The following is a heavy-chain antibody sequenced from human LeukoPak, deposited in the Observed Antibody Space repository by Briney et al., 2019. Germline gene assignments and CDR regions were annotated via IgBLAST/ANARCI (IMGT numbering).Heavy chain of an antibody. CDR2: IYSGGST. D-gene: IGHD5-18*01. V-gene: IGHV3-66*01. J-gene: IGHJ4*02. CDR1: GFTVSSNY. Sequence: GGSLRLSCAASGFTVSSNYMSWVRQAPGKGLEWVSVIYSGGSTYYADSVKGRFTISRDNSKNTLYLQMNSLRAEDTAVYYCARDRLDTAMGSIDYWGQGTLVTVSS. CDR3: ARDRLDTAMGSIDY.